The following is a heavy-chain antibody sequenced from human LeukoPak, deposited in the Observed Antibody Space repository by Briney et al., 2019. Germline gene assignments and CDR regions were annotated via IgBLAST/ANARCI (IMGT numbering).Heavy chain of an antibody. Sequence: PSETLSLTCAVYGGSFSGYYWSWIRQPPGKGLEWIGEINHSGSTNYNPSLKSRVTISVDTSKNQFSLKLSSVTAADTAVYYCASGWKEQRYFDWLLSPSWFDPWGQGTLVTVSS. V-gene: IGHV4-34*01. CDR1: GGSFSGYY. D-gene: IGHD3-9*01. J-gene: IGHJ5*02. CDR3: ASGWKEQRYFDWLLSPSWFDP. CDR2: INHSGST.